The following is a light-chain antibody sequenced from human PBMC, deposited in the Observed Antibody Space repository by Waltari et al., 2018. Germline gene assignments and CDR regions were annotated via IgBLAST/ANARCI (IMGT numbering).Light chain of an antibody. CDR3: QSFDNMLSGGVV. Sequence: QSVLTQPPSVSGTPGLRVTISCSGSTSNIGAGPDVPWYQHLPGTAPKLLIYGNNNRPSGVPDRFSGSKSGTSASLAITGLQADDEADYFCQSFDNMLSGGVVFGGGTKLAVL. CDR2: GNN. CDR1: TSNIGAGPD. J-gene: IGLJ2*01. V-gene: IGLV1-40*01.